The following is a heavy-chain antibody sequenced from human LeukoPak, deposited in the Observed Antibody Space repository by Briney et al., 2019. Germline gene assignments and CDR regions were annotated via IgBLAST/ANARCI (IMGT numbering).Heavy chain of an antibody. J-gene: IGHJ4*02. V-gene: IGHV3-73*01. Sequence: GGSLRLSCAASGFTFSGSAMHWVRQASGKGLEWVGRIRSKANSYATEHAASVKGRFTISRDDSKNTAYLQMNNLKTEDTAVYYCAHWGSSGPFDYWGQGTLVTVSS. CDR2: IRSKANSYAT. CDR1: GFTFSGSA. D-gene: IGHD6-6*01. CDR3: AHWGSSGPFDY.